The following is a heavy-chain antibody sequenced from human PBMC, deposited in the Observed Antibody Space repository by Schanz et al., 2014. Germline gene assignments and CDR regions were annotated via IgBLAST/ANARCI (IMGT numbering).Heavy chain of an antibody. CDR3: ARGTSERLLLRSWQFAFDN. CDR2: IYHSGNT. V-gene: IGHV4-4*02. D-gene: IGHD3-22*01. CDR1: GASISSSNW. J-gene: IGHJ3*02. Sequence: QVQLQESGPGLVKPSGTLSLTCAVSGASISSSNWWSWVRQPPGKGLEWIGEIYHSGNTNYNASLKSRVTISVDTSKTQISLKLRSVTAADTAVYYCARGTSERLLLRSWQFAFDNWGQGTMVTVSS.